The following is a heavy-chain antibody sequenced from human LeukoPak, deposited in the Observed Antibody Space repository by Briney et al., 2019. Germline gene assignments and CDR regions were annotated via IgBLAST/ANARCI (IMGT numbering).Heavy chain of an antibody. CDR2: INPSGDST. CDR3: AKLAASETGEGS. Sequence: ASVKVSCNASGYTFTSNHIHCVRQAPGQGLEWMGVINPSGDSTSSAQKFQGRVTMTRDTSTSTVYMELSSLRSEDTAIYYCAKLAASETGEGSWGQGTLVTVSS. V-gene: IGHV1-46*01. J-gene: IGHJ5*02. CDR1: GYTFTSNH. D-gene: IGHD6-13*01.